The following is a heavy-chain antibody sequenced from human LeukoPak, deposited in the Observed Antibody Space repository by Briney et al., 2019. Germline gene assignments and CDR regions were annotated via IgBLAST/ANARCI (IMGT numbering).Heavy chain of an antibody. D-gene: IGHD3-3*01. Sequence: SVKVSCKASGGTFSSYAISWVRQAPGQGLEWMGGIIPIFGTANYAQKFQGRVTITADKSTSTAYMELSSLRSEDTAVYYCARDLHVLRFLEWPPSDYYYYYMDVWGKGTTVTVSS. CDR3: ARDLHVLRFLEWPPSDYYYYYMDV. CDR2: IIPIFGTA. J-gene: IGHJ6*03. CDR1: GGTFSSYA. V-gene: IGHV1-69*06.